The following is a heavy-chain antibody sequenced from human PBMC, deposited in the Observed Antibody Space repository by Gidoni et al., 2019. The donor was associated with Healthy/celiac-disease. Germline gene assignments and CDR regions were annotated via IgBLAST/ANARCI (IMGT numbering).Heavy chain of an antibody. D-gene: IGHD3-10*01. J-gene: IGHJ6*02. CDR1: GFTFSSYS. V-gene: IGHV3-21*01. Sequence: EVQLVESGGGLVKPGGSLRLSCAASGFTFSSYSMNWVRQAPGKGLEWVATISSSISYIYDADSVKGRFTISRDNAKNSLYLQMNSLRAEDTAVYYCARDRSVPGWGRGVILYYYYGMDVWGQGTTVTVSS. CDR2: ISSSISYI. CDR3: ARDRSVPGWGRGVILYYYYGMDV.